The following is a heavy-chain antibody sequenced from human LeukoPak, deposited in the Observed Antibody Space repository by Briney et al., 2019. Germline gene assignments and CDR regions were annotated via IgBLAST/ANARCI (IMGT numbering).Heavy chain of an antibody. CDR2: VTGSGADT. V-gene: IGHV3-23*01. CDR3: VKAPS. J-gene: IGHJ4*02. Sequence: GGFLRLSCVASGLTFSSYAMTWVRQAPGMGLEWVSGVTGSGADTYYADSVKGRFTVSRDNSKNTLYLQMNSLRVEDTAVYYCVKAPSWGQGTLVTVSS. CDR1: GLTFSSYA.